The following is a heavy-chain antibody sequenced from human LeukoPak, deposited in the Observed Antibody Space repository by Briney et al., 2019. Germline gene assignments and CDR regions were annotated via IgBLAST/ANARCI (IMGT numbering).Heavy chain of an antibody. Sequence: SETLSLTCAVSGGSLTNYFWTWIRQPPGKGLEWIGEINHSGRANYNPSLKSRVTISVDTSKNQFSLKLSSVTAADTAVYYCARHPDYYDSSGYYGNFDYWGQGTLVTVSS. CDR3: ARHPDYYDSSGYYGNFDY. CDR1: GGSLTNYF. J-gene: IGHJ4*02. CDR2: INHSGRA. D-gene: IGHD3-22*01. V-gene: IGHV4-34*01.